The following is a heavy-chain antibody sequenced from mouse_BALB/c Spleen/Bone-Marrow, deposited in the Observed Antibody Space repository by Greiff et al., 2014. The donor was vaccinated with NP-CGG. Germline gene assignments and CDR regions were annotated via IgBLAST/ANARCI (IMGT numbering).Heavy chain of an antibody. Sequence: EVQLQQSGGGVVQPGGSRKLSCAASGFNFSDYGMAWVRLAPGKGPEWVAFISNLAYSIYYADTVTGRFTISRENAKNTLYLKMSSLRFEDTAMYYCTRDRGYDGGYYFDYWGQGTTLTVSS. CDR3: TRDRGYDGGYYFDY. D-gene: IGHD2-2*01. V-gene: IGHV5-15*02. CDR2: ISNLAYSI. CDR1: GFNFSDYG. J-gene: IGHJ2*01.